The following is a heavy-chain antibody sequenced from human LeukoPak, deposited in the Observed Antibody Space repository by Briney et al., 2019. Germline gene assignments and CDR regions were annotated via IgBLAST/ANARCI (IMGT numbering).Heavy chain of an antibody. Sequence: ASVKVSCKASGGTFSSYAISWVRQATGQGLEWMGWMNPNSGNTGYAQKFQGRVTMTRNTSISTAYMELSSLRSEDTAVYYCAREMSGSYDFDYWGQGTLVTVSS. CDR3: AREMSGSYDFDY. CDR2: MNPNSGNT. CDR1: GGTFSSYA. D-gene: IGHD1-26*01. V-gene: IGHV1-8*02. J-gene: IGHJ4*02.